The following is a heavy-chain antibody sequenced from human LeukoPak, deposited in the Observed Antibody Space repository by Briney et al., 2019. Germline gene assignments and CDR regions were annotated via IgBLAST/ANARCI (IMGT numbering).Heavy chain of an antibody. V-gene: IGHV1-69*04. CDR1: GCTFSSYA. CDR2: IIPIPCVA. Sequence: SVKVSFKASGCTFSSYASSWVRQAPGQGREWMGRIIPIPCVANYAQKFQGRVTITADKSTRTAYKELRSLRSEDTAVYYCARGPSQLYNWFDPWGQGPLVTVSS. CDR3: ARGPSQLYNWFDP. J-gene: IGHJ5*02.